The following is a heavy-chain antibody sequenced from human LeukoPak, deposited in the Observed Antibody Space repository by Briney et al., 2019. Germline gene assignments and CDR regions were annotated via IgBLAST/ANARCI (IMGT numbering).Heavy chain of an antibody. V-gene: IGHV4-39*01. J-gene: IGHJ4*02. CDR2: IYHSGST. CDR1: GGSISSRSYY. D-gene: IGHD5-18*01. Sequence: SETLSLTCTVSGGSISSRSYYWGWIRQPPGKGLEWIGTIYHSGSTYYNPSLKSRATIPVDTSKNQLSLKLSSVTAADTAVYYCARSQYSYGYWLVADYWGQGALVTVSS. CDR3: ARSQYSYGYWLVADY.